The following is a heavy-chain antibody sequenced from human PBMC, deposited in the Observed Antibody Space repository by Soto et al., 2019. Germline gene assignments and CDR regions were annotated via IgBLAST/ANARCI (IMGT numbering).Heavy chain of an antibody. CDR2: ISSTTNYI. J-gene: IGHJ4*02. CDR3: ARTVVVVVPDNFDH. CDR1: GFTFTRYS. D-gene: IGHD2-21*01. V-gene: IGHV3-21*01. Sequence: GGSLRLSCAASGFTFTRYSMNWVRQAPGKGLEWVSSISSTTNYIYYVGSVKGRFTISRDSAKNSLYLQMDNLRGEDTAVYYCARTVVVVVPDNFDHWGQGTLVTVSS.